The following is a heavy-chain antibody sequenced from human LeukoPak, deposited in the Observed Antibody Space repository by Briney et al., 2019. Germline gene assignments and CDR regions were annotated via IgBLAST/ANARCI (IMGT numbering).Heavy chain of an antibody. CDR3: ARQVRLLMTYNWFDP. V-gene: IGHV1-18*01. D-gene: IGHD3-22*01. Sequence: ASVKVSCKASGYTFTSYGISWVRQAPGQGLEWMGWISAYNGNTNYAQKLQGRVTITADESTSTAYMELSSLRSEDTAVYYCARQVRLLMTYNWFDPWGQGTLVTVSS. CDR2: ISAYNGNT. J-gene: IGHJ5*02. CDR1: GYTFTSYG.